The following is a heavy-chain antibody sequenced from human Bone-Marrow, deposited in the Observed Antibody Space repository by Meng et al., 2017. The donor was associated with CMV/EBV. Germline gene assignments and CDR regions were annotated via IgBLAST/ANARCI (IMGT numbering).Heavy chain of an antibody. V-gene: IGHV1-2*02. Sequence: VSVKVSCKASGYTFTNYYMHWVRQAPGQGLEWMGWINPNSGGTNYAQKFQGRVTITRNTSISTAYMELSSLRSEDTAVYYCARLHYQLLLGWRGYYYGMDVWGQGTTVTVSS. CDR1: GYTFTNYY. D-gene: IGHD2-2*01. CDR2: INPNSGGT. J-gene: IGHJ6*02. CDR3: ARLHYQLLLGWRGYYYGMDV.